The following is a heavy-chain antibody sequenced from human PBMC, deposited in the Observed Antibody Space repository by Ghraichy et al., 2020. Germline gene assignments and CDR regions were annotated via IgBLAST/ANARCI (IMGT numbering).Heavy chain of an antibody. CDR1: GFTVSNYD. V-gene: IGHV3-23*01. Sequence: GGSLRLSCAASGFTVSNYDMSWVRQAPGKGLEWVSALSNSANTHYADSVKGRFTVSRDNTKNTLYLQMYSLSAEDTAVYYCALKPGWLVGAADYWGQGTLVTVSS. J-gene: IGHJ4*02. CDR3: ALKPGWLVGAADY. CDR2: LSNSANT. D-gene: IGHD1-26*01.